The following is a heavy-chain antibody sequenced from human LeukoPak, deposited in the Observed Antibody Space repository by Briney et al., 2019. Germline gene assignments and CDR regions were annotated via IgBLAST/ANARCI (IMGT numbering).Heavy chain of an antibody. Sequence: SETLSLTCTVSGGSTSSYYWSWIRHPPGKGLEWIGYIYYSVSTNYNPSLKSRVTISVDTSKTQFSLKLSSVTAEDTAVYYCAREERILTGYYTWNAFDIWGQGTMVTVSS. J-gene: IGHJ3*02. CDR2: IYYSVST. CDR1: GGSTSSYY. D-gene: IGHD3-9*01. CDR3: AREERILTGYYTWNAFDI. V-gene: IGHV4-59*01.